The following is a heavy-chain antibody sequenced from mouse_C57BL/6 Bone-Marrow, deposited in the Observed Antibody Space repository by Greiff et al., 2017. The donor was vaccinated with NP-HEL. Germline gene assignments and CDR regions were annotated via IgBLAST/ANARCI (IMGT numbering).Heavy chain of an antibody. Sequence: EVQGVESGGGLVQPGGSLKLSCAASGFTFSDYYMYWVRQTPEKRLEWVAYISNGGGSTYYPDTVKGRFTISRDNAKNTLYLQMSRLKSEDTAMYYCARGGTGTYYFDYWGQGTTLTVSS. V-gene: IGHV5-12*01. D-gene: IGHD4-1*01. CDR3: ARGGTGTYYFDY. CDR2: ISNGGGST. CDR1: GFTFSDYY. J-gene: IGHJ2*01.